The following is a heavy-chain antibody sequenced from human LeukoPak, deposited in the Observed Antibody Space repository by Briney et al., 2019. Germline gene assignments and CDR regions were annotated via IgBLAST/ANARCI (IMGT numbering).Heavy chain of an antibody. J-gene: IGHJ6*02. V-gene: IGHV1-24*01. D-gene: IGHD4-17*01. Sequence: ASVKVSCKVSGYTLTELSMHWVRQAPGKGLEWMGGFDPEDGETIYAQKFQGRVTMTEDTSTDTAYMELSSLRSEDTAVYYCATDATVTTGYPYYYYGMDVWGQGTTVTVSS. CDR2: FDPEDGET. CDR1: GYTLTELS. CDR3: ATDATVTTGYPYYYYGMDV.